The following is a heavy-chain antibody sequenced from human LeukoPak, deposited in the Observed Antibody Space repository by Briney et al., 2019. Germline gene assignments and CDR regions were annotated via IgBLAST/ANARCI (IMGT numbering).Heavy chain of an antibody. J-gene: IGHJ6*02. D-gene: IGHD3-9*01. CDR3: AREKDILTGSSMDV. Sequence: PGGSLRLSCAASGFTVSSSYMNWVRQAPGKGLEWASSIYSGGSTYYADSVKGRFTISRDNSKNTLYLQMNSLRAEDTAAYYCAREKDILTGSSMDVWGQGTTVTVSS. CDR1: GFTVSSSY. CDR2: IYSGGST. V-gene: IGHV3-53*01.